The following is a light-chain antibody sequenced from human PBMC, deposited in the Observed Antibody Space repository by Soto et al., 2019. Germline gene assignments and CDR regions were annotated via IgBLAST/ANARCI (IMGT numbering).Light chain of an antibody. Sequence: EIVMTQSPATLSVSPGERATLSCRASQSVSTNLAWYQQKPGQAPSLLMYGASTRATGIPARFSGSGSGTEFTLTVSSLQSEDFAVYYCHQYHNWPPYSFGQGTKLEIK. CDR3: HQYHNWPPYS. J-gene: IGKJ2*01. CDR1: QSVSTN. CDR2: GAS. V-gene: IGKV3-15*01.